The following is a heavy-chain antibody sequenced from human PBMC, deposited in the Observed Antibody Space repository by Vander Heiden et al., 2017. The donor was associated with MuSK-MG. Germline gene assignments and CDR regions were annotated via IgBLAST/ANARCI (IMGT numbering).Heavy chain of an antibody. CDR1: GGSFSGYY. Sequence: QVQLQQWGAGLLKPSETLSLTCAVYGGSFSGYYWSWIRQPPGKGLEWIGEIKQRGSTNYNPSLKSRVTISVDTSKNQLSMKLSSVTAADTAVYYCARGLFDYWGQGTLVTVYS. CDR3: ARGLFDY. CDR2: IKQRGST. V-gene: IGHV4-34*01. J-gene: IGHJ4*02.